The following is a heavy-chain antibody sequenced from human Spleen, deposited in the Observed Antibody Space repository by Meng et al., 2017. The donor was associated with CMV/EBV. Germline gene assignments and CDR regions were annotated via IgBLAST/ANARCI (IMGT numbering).Heavy chain of an antibody. V-gene: IGHV5-51*01. CDR1: GYIFFNYY. Sequence: GGSLRLSCKASGYIFFNYYIAWVRQMPGRGLEWMGVIFPADSDTRYSPSLQGQVTFSADTSLSTAYLQWTSLKASDTAMYYCARAGSGRYTGAFPLDYWAQGTLVTVSS. D-gene: IGHD3-16*02. CDR2: IFPADSDT. J-gene: IGHJ4*02. CDR3: ARAGSGRYTGAFPLDY.